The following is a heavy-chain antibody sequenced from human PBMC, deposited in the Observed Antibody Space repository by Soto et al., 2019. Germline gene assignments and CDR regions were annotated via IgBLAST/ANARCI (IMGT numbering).Heavy chain of an antibody. Sequence: SETLSLTCTVSGGSISSYYWSWIRQPPGKGLEWIGCIYYSGSTNYNPSLKSRVTISVDTSKNHFYLTLNSVTAADTAVYYCYINGDWGQGTLVTVSS. CDR2: IYYSGST. V-gene: IGHV4-59*08. D-gene: IGHD2-8*01. CDR1: GGSISSYY. J-gene: IGHJ1*01. CDR3: YINGD.